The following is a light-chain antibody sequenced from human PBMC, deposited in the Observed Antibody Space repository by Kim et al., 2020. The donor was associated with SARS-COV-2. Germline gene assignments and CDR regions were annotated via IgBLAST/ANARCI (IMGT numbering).Light chain of an antibody. CDR3: NSYTSSRTLV. V-gene: IGLV2-14*03. Sequence: GQSITISCTGTSSDVGGYDYVSWYQQHPGKAPNLIIYDVSNRPSGVSSRFSGSRSGNTASLTISGLQAEDEADYYCNSYTSSRTLVFGGGTQLTVL. J-gene: IGLJ2*01. CDR2: DVS. CDR1: SSDVGGYDY.